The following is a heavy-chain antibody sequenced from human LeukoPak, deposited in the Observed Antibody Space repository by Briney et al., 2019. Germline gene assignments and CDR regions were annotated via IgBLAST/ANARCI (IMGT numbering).Heavy chain of an antibody. CDR3: ARGPPYYDILTGYYPAHYFDY. Sequence: SETLSLTCAVYGGSFSGYYWSWIRQPPGKGLEWIGEINHSGSTNYNPSLKSRVSISVDTSKNQFSLKLSSVTAADTAVYYCARGPPYYDILTGYYPAHYFDYWGQGTLVTVSS. CDR1: GGSFSGYY. V-gene: IGHV4-34*01. J-gene: IGHJ4*02. D-gene: IGHD3-9*01. CDR2: INHSGST.